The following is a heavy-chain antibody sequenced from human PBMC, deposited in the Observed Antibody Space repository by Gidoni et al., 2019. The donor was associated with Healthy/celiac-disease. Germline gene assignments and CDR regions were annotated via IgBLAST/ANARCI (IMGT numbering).Heavy chain of an antibody. CDR2: ISYDGSNK. V-gene: IGHV3-30*18. D-gene: IGHD5-12*01. J-gene: IGHJ4*02. Sequence: QVQLVESGGGVVQPGRSLRLSCAASGFTFSSYGMHWVRQAPGKGLEWVAVISYDGSNKYYADSVKGRFTISRDNSKNTLYLQMNSLRAEDTAVYYCAKDPDSGYDNAYFDYWGQGTLVTVSS. CDR3: AKDPDSGYDNAYFDY. CDR1: GFTFSSYG.